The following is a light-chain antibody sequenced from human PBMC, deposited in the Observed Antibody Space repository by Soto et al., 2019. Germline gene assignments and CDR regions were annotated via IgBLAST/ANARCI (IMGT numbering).Light chain of an antibody. Sequence: EIVLTQSPGTLSLSPGERATLSCRASQSVSSSYLAWYQQKPGQAPRLLIYGASSRATGIPDRFSGSGSGTDFTLTISRLEPEDCAVYYCQQYGSSPPTFVQGTKVEI. V-gene: IGKV3-20*01. CDR1: QSVSSSY. CDR2: GAS. CDR3: QQYGSSPPT. J-gene: IGKJ1*01.